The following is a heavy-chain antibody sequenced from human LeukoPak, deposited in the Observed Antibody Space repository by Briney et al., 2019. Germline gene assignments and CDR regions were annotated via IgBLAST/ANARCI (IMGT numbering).Heavy chain of an antibody. CDR1: GGSISSYY. V-gene: IGHV4-59*01. J-gene: IGHJ6*02. Sequence: PSETLSLTCTVSGGSISSYYWSWIRQPPGKGLEWIGYIYYSGSTNYNPSLKSRVTISIDTSKNQFSLKLSSVTAADTAVYYCARDRLPLGIYYYYGMDVWGQGTTVTVSS. CDR2: IYYSGST. CDR3: ARDRLPLGIYYYYGMDV. D-gene: IGHD7-27*01.